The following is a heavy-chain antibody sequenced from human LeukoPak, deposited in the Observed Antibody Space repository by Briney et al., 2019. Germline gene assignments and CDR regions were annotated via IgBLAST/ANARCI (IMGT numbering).Heavy chain of an antibody. CDR1: GGTFSSYA. J-gene: IGHJ1*01. V-gene: IGHV1-69*04. Sequence: SVKVSCKASGGTFSSYAISWVRQAPGQGLEWMGRIIPILGIANYAQKFQGRVTITADKSTSTAYMELSSLRSEDTAVYYCARTYSSGWYNAPEYFQRWGQGTLVSVCS. D-gene: IGHD6-19*01. CDR2: IIPILGIA. CDR3: ARTYSSGWYNAPEYFQR.